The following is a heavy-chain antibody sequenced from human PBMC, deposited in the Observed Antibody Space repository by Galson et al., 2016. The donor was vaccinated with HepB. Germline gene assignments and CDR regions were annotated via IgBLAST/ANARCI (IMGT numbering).Heavy chain of an antibody. D-gene: IGHD1-26*01. J-gene: IGHJ3*01. CDR3: AHSPMGDDAFDA. CDR2: IYWDDDQ. V-gene: IGHV2-5*02. Sequence: PALVKPTQTLTLTCTLSGFALNTSGVAVGWLRQPPGKALEWLGVIYWDDDQRYSRSLKSRITITKDTSKSQVVLTLTRVNPVDTGTYYCAHSPMGDDAFDAWGQGTMVTVSS. CDR1: GFALNTSGVA.